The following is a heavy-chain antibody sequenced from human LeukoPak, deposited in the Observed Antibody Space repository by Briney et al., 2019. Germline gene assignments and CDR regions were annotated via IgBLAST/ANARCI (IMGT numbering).Heavy chain of an antibody. CDR1: GFTFSDYT. V-gene: IGHV3-48*04. Sequence: PGGSLRLSCAASGFTFSDYTMNWVRQAPGRGLEWVSFISSGSSTIYYADSVKGRFTISRDNAKNSLYLQMNSLRAEDTAVYYCARAGDYGDCYDYWGQGTLVTVSS. D-gene: IGHD4-17*01. CDR3: ARAGDYGDCYDY. CDR2: ISSGSSTI. J-gene: IGHJ4*02.